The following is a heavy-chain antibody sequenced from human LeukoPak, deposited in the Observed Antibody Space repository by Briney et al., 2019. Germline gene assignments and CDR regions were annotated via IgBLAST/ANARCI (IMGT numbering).Heavy chain of an antibody. CDR1: GGSISSYY. J-gene: IGHJ6*03. CDR2: IYYSGST. D-gene: IGHD3-10*01. CDR3: ARNNYYGSGSLSYYYYYYMDV. V-gene: IGHV4-59*01. Sequence: PSETLSLTCTVSGGSISSYYWSWIRQPPGKGLEWIGYIYYSGSTNYNPSLKSRVTISVDTSKNQFSLKLSSVTAADTAVYYCARNNYYGSGSLSYYYYYYMDVWGKGTTVTISS.